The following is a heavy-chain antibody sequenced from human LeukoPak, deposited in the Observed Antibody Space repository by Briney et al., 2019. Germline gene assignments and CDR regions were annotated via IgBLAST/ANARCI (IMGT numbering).Heavy chain of an antibody. J-gene: IGHJ2*01. D-gene: IGHD2-2*01. CDR2: IYYSGST. V-gene: IGHV4-59*01. CDR3: ARVEYQLPNHWYFDL. CDR1: GGSISSYY. Sequence: SETLSLTCTVSGGSISSYYWSWIRQPPGKGLEWIGYIYYSGSTNYNHSLKSRVTISVDTSKNQFSLKLSSVTAADTAVYYCARVEYQLPNHWYFDLWGRGTLVTVSS.